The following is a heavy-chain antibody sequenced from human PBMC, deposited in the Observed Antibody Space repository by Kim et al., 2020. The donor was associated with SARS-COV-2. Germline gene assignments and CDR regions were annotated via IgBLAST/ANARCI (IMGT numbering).Heavy chain of an antibody. Sequence: SPSFQGQVTISADKSISTAYLQWSSLKASDTAMYYCARRVLSSSWSDFDYWGQGTLVTVSS. D-gene: IGHD6-13*01. V-gene: IGHV5-51*01. CDR3: ARRVLSSSWSDFDY. J-gene: IGHJ4*02.